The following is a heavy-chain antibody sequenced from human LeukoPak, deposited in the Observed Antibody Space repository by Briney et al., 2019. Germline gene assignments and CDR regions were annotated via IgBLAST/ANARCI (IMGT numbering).Heavy chain of an antibody. CDR2: IKSKTDGGTT. V-gene: IGHV3-15*07. CDR1: GFTFSNAW. J-gene: IGHJ4*02. Sequence: GGSLRLSCAASGFTFSNAWMNWVRQAPGKGLEWVGRIKSKTDGGTTDYATPVKGRFTISRDDSKNTLYLQMNSLKTEDTAVYYCTTELYYYDSSGYFLFDYWGQGTLVTVSS. D-gene: IGHD3-22*01. CDR3: TTELYYYDSSGYFLFDY.